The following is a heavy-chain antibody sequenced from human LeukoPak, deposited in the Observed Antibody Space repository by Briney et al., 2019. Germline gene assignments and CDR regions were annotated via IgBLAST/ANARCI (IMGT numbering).Heavy chain of an antibody. D-gene: IGHD6-6*01. Sequence: PGGSLRLSCAASGFTFSSYAMSWVRQAPGKGLEWVSAISGSGVSTYYADSVKGRFTISRDNSKNTLYLQMNSLSAEDTAVYFCAKDGARRKDSSSYSDYWGQGTLVTVSS. CDR3: AKDGARRKDSSSYSDY. CDR2: ISGSGVST. V-gene: IGHV3-23*01. CDR1: GFTFSSYA. J-gene: IGHJ4*02.